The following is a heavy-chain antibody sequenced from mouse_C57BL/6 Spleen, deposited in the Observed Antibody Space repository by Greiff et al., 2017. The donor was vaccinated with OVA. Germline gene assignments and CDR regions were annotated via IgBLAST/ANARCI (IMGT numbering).Heavy chain of an antibody. D-gene: IGHD3-2*02. Sequence: QVQLKESGPELVKPGASVKISCKASGYAFSSSWMNWVKQRPGKGLEWIGRIYPGDGDTNYNGKFKGKATLTADKSSSTAYMQLSSLTSEDSAVYFCARGQLRLGYAMDYWGQGTSVTVSS. CDR2: IYPGDGDT. J-gene: IGHJ4*01. CDR3: ARGQLRLGYAMDY. CDR1: GYAFSSSW. V-gene: IGHV1-82*01.